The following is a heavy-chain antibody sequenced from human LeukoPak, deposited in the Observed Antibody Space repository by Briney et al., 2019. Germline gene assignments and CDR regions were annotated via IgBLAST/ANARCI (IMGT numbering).Heavy chain of an antibody. D-gene: IGHD2-21*01. CDR2: SYYLGNS. CDR1: VGSISNDYSY. V-gene: IGHV4-30-4*01. J-gene: IGHJ4*02. Sequence: PSETLSLTCTVSVGSISNDYSYWSWIRQPPGKGLEWIGHSYYLGNSYYNPSLKSRVTISVDTSKNQFSLKLSSVTAADTAMYYCARSGGVVIVNLDSWGRGTLVTVSS. CDR3: ARSGGVVIVNLDS.